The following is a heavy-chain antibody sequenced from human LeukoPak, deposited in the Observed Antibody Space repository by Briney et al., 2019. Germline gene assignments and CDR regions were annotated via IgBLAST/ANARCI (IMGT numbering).Heavy chain of an antibody. V-gene: IGHV3-33*01. J-gene: IGHJ6*02. CDR2: IWYDGSNK. D-gene: IGHD6-13*01. CDR1: GFTFSSYG. Sequence: GGSLRLSCAASGFTFSSYGMHWVRRAPGKGLEWVAVIWYDGSNKYYADSVKGRFTISRDNSKNTLYLQMNSLRAEDTAVYYCARNIAAAGTVGVYYYGMDVWGQGTTVTVSS. CDR3: ARNIAAAGTVGVYYYGMDV.